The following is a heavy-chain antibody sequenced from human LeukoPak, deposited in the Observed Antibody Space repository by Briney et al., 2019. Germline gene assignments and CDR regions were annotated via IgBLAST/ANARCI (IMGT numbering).Heavy chain of an antibody. CDR1: GYTFTSYG. J-gene: IGHJ6*03. D-gene: IGHD2-2*02. CDR3: ARDCSSTSCYKEDYYYYMDV. CDR2: ISAYNGNT. Sequence: ASVTVSCTASGYTFTSYGISWVRQATGQGLEWMGWISAYNGNTNYAQKLQGRVTMTTDTSTSTAYMELKSLRSDDTAVYYCARDCSSTSCYKEDYYYYMDVWGKGTTVTVSS. V-gene: IGHV1-18*01.